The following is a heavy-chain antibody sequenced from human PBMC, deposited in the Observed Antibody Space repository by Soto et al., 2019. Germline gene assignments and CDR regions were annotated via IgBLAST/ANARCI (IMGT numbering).Heavy chain of an antibody. J-gene: IGHJ4*02. V-gene: IGHV4-4*02. Sequence: QVQLQESGPRLVKPSGTLSLTCAVSGGSIGSDKWWSWVRQPPGKGLEWIGEIHHRKGTNYNPSRKSRITMSLDKSRNQFSLNLNSVTAADTAVYFCARGGDWQFDSWGQGILVTVS. CDR2: IHHRKGT. D-gene: IGHD3-10*01. CDR1: GGSIGSDKW. CDR3: ARGGDWQFDS.